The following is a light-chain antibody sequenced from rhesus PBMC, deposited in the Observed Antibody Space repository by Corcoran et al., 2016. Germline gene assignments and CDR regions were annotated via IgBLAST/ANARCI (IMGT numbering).Light chain of an antibody. Sequence: DIQVTQSPSSLSASVGDRVTITCRASQDSTNVLAWYQQKQGEIPKLLVYETSTLHNGIPSRFSGSGSGTVFTLPISSLPSEDFGTYYCQHYYDSPWTFGQGTKVEI. CDR2: ETS. CDR1: QDSTNV. J-gene: IGKJ1*01. CDR3: QHYYDSPWT. V-gene: IGKV1-80*01.